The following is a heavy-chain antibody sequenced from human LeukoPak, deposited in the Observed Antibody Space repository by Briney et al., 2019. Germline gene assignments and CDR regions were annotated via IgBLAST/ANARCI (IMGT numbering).Heavy chain of an antibody. CDR2: IYSGGST. J-gene: IGHJ4*02. V-gene: IGHV3-66*02. CDR3: AKEYTSSYSSYFDY. D-gene: IGHD6-6*01. Sequence: GGSLRLSCVVSGFTFSTYWMHWVRQGPGKGLVWVSVIYSGGSTYYADSVKGRFTISRDNSKNTLYLQMDNLRVEDTAVYYCAKEYTSSYSSYFDYWGQGTLVTVSS. CDR1: GFTFSTYW.